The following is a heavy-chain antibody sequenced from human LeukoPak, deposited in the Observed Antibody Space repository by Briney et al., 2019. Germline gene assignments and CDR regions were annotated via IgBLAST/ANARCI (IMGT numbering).Heavy chain of an antibody. V-gene: IGHV4-59*01. J-gene: IGHJ4*02. D-gene: IGHD3-10*01. CDR3: ARVRGYYYGSGSYYNNLYFDY. Sequence: PSETLSLTCPVSGGSISSYYWSWIRQPQGKGLEWIGYIYYIGSTNYNPSLKSGATISVDTSKNQFSLKLSSVTAADTAVYYCARVRGYYYGSGSYYNNLYFDYWGQGTLVTVSS. CDR2: IYYIGST. CDR1: GGSISSYY.